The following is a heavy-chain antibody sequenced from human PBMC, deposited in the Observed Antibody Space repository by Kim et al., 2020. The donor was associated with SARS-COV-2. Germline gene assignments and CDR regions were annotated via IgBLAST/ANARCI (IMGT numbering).Heavy chain of an antibody. J-gene: IGHJ6*02. CDR3: ARDIVVVVAATPNYYYGMDV. CDR2: ISAYNGNT. V-gene: IGHV1-18*01. CDR1: GYTFTSYG. Sequence: ASVKVSCKASGYTFTSYGISWVRQAPGQGLEWMGWISAYNGNTNYAQKLQGRVTMTTDTSTSTAYMELRSLRSDDTAVYYCARDIVVVVAATPNYYYGMDVWGQGTTVTVSS. D-gene: IGHD2-15*01.